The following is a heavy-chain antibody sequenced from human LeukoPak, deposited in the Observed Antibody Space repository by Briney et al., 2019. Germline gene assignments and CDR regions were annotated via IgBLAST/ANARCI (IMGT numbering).Heavy chain of an antibody. Sequence: PSQTLSLTCTVSGGSISSGDYYWSWIRQPPGKGLEWIGYIYYTGTTNSNPSLKSRVTISVDTPKNQFSLKLSSVTAADTAVYYCARRGYYSGSGSYVDYWGQGTLVTVSS. CDR1: GGSISSGDYY. CDR2: IYYTGTT. CDR3: ARRGYYSGSGSYVDY. D-gene: IGHD3-10*01. V-gene: IGHV4-61*08. J-gene: IGHJ4*02.